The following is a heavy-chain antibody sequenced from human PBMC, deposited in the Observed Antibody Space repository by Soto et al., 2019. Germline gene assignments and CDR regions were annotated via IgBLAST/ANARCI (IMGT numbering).Heavy chain of an antibody. CDR2: IYYSGST. D-gene: IGHD2-2*01. Sequence: QVQLQESGPGLVKPSETLCLTCTVSGGSVSSGSYYWSWIRQPPGKGLEWIGYIYYSGSTNYNPSLKSRVTISVDTSKNQFSLKLSSVTAADTAVYYCAREAIVVVPAASYYYYYGMDVWGQGTTVTVSS. J-gene: IGHJ6*02. V-gene: IGHV4-61*01. CDR3: AREAIVVVPAASYYYYYGMDV. CDR1: GGSVSSGSYY.